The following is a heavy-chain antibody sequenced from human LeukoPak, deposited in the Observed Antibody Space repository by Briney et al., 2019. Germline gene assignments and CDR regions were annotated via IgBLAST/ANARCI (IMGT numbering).Heavy chain of an antibody. J-gene: IGHJ4*02. CDR1: GGSFSGYY. Sequence: SETLSLTCAVYGGSFSGYYWSWIRQPPGKGLEWIGEINHSGSTNYNPSLKGRVTISVDTSKNQFSLNLSSVTAADTAVYYCARLRRWDRGPGLLDYWGQGTLVTVSS. CDR2: INHSGST. D-gene: IGHD4-23*01. V-gene: IGHV4-34*01. CDR3: ARLRRWDRGPGLLDY.